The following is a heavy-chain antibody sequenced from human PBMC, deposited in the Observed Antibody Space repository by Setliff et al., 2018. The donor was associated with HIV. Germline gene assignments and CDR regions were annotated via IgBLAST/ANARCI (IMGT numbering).Heavy chain of an antibody. J-gene: IGHJ4*02. Sequence: PGGSLRLSCAASGFTFSSYWMHWVRQVPGKGLVWVSRVNSDESSTNYADSVKGRFTISRDNAKNSLYLQLNSLRVEDTAVYYCMRLGLPYAIDYWGQGMLVTVSS. D-gene: IGHD2-21*02. CDR2: VNSDESST. V-gene: IGHV3-74*01. CDR3: MRLGLPYAIDY. CDR1: GFTFSSYW.